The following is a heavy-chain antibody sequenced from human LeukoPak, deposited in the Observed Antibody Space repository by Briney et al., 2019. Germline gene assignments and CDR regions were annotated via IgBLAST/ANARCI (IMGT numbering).Heavy chain of an antibody. CDR1: GFTFSSYS. Sequence: GGSLRLSCAASGFTFSSYSMNWVRQAPGKGLEWVSSISSSSSYIYYAGSVKGRFTISRDNAKNSLYLQMNSLRAEDTAVYYCARAYYDFWSDYYPHDAFDIWGQGTMVAVSS. J-gene: IGHJ3*02. V-gene: IGHV3-21*01. D-gene: IGHD3-3*01. CDR3: ARAYYDFWSDYYPHDAFDI. CDR2: ISSSSSYI.